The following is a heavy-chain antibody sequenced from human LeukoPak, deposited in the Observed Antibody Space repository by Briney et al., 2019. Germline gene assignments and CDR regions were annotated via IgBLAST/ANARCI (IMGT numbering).Heavy chain of an antibody. CDR1: GYTFTGYY. J-gene: IGHJ4*02. CDR3: ATQYYYGSGSYSYYFDY. V-gene: IGHV1-2*06. Sequence: ASVKVSCKASGYTFTGYYMHWVRQAPGQRLEWMGRINPNSGGTNYAQKFQGRVTMTRDTSISTAYMEQSRLRSDDTAVYYCATQYYYGSGSYSYYFDYWGQGTLVTVSS. CDR2: INPNSGGT. D-gene: IGHD3-10*01.